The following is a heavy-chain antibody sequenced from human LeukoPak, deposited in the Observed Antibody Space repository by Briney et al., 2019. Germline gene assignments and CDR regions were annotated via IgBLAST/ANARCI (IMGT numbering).Heavy chain of an antibody. J-gene: IGHJ6*02. CDR3: ARLLRGLYGMDV. CDR1: GFTFSSYA. CDR2: ISGSGGST. D-gene: IGHD3-10*01. Sequence: GGSLRLSCAASGFTFSSYAVSWVRQAPGKGLEWVSAISGSGGSTYYADSVKGRFTISRDNSKNTLYLQMNSLRAEDTAVYYCARLLRGLYGMDVWGQGTTVTVSS. V-gene: IGHV3-23*01.